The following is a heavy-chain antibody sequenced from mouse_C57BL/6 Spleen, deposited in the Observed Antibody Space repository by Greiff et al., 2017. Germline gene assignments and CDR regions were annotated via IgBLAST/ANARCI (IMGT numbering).Heavy chain of an antibody. CDR3: ARRGGYYYAMDY. CDR1: GYAFRRSW. Sequence: VQLQQSGPELVKPGASVKISCKASGYAFRRSWMNWVKQRPGKGLEWIGRIYPGDGDTNYNGKFKGKATLTADKSSSTAYMQLSSLTSEDSAVYFCARRGGYYYAMDYWGQGTSVTVSS. J-gene: IGHJ4*01. CDR2: IYPGDGDT. D-gene: IGHD2-2*01. V-gene: IGHV1-82*01.